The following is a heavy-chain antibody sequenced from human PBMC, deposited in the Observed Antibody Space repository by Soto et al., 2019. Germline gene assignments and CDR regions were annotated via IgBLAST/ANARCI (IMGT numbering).Heavy chain of an antibody. CDR1: GFTFSSYT. D-gene: IGHD3-3*01. J-gene: IGHJ6*02. CDR2: ITSSGGTT. Sequence: EVQLLESGGGLVPPGGSLRLSCAASGFTFSSYTMNWVRQAPGTGLEWVSAITSSGGTTYYADSVKGRFTVSRDNSENTLYLQMNSLRAEDTAEYYCAKDRGGRAIFGVVIIDGMDVWGQGTTVTVSS. V-gene: IGHV3-23*01. CDR3: AKDRGGRAIFGVVIIDGMDV.